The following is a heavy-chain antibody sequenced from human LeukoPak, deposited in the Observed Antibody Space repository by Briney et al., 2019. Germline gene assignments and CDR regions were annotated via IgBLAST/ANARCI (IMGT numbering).Heavy chain of an antibody. Sequence: GGSLRFSCAASGFTFSDYHMSWIRQAPGKGLEWVSSISADGTTYYADSVKGRFTISRDNSRDTFFLEMNSLRAEDTALYYCVACSSASCYGDRFDPWGQGTLVTVSS. J-gene: IGHJ5*02. CDR2: ISADGTT. CDR1: GFTFSDYH. V-gene: IGHV3-23*01. D-gene: IGHD2-2*01. CDR3: VACSSASCYGDRFDP.